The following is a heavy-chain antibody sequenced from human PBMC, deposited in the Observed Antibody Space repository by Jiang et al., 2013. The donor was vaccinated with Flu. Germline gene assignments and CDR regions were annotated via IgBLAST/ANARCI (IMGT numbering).Heavy chain of an antibody. V-gene: IGHV1-69*08. D-gene: IGHD5-12*01. CDR2: ILPVLDTT. CDR3: ARDIAATH. CDR1: GGSFSSYS. Sequence: GAEVKKPGSSVKVSCKASGGSFSSYSISWVRQAPGQGLEWMGRILPVLDTTNYAQKFQGRVTITADKSTSTAYMELRSLTFEDTALYYCARDIAATHWGQGTRVTVSS. J-gene: IGHJ4*02.